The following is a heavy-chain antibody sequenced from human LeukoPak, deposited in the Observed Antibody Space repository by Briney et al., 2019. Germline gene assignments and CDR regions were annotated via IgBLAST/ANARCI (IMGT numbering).Heavy chain of an antibody. CDR2: INPNSGGT. CDR3: ARDALPGSGYDPQMDY. D-gene: IGHD5-12*01. CDR1: GYTFTGYY. J-gene: IGHJ4*02. Sequence: ASVKVSCKASGYTFTGYYMHWVRQAPGQGLEWMGWINPNSGGTNYAQKFQGWVTMTRDTSISTAYMELSRLRSDDTAVYYCARDALPGSGYDPQMDYWGQGTLVTVSS. V-gene: IGHV1-2*04.